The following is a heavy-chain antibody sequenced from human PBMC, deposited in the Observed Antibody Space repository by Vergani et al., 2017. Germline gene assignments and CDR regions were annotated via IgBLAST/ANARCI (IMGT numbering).Heavy chain of an antibody. CDR2: INPNSGGT. CDR1: GYTFTGYY. Sequence: QVQLVQSGAEVKKPGASVKVSCKASGYTFTGYYMHWVRQAPGQGLEWMGWINPNSGGTNYAQKFQGRVTMTRDTSISTAYMELSRLRCDDTAVYYCARGPPLAAAGRYYFDYWGQGTLVTVSS. CDR3: ARGPPLAAAGRYYFDY. V-gene: IGHV1-2*02. D-gene: IGHD6-13*01. J-gene: IGHJ4*02.